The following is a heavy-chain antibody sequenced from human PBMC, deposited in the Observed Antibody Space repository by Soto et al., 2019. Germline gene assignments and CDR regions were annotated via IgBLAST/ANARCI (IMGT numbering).Heavy chain of an antibody. CDR1: GYSFHNFG. J-gene: IGHJ4*02. CDR2: ISGQIAKT. Sequence: QVQLVQSGPEVKKPGASVKVSCKASGYSFHNFGIIWVRQAPGQGLEWMGWISGQIAKTNYAQKFQDKVTMTTDTSTSTAYMDLNTLTSDDTAMYYCARGPPSGSFSLTPRYWGQGTLVTVSS. D-gene: IGHD1-26*01. CDR3: ARGPPSGSFSLTPRY. V-gene: IGHV1-18*04.